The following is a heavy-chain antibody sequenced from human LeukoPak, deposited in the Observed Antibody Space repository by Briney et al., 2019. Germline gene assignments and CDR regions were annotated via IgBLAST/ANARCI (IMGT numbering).Heavy chain of an antibody. V-gene: IGHV1-18*01. CDR2: ISTSKTYT. Sequence: ASVKVSCKASGYAFTTFGIMWVRQAPGQGLEWMGWISTSKTYTRYAQKVQGRATLTTDPSTSTAYQELTSLTSDDTAVYFCARASDTSWPFDFWGQGTKVTVSS. CDR1: GYAFTTFG. J-gene: IGHJ4*02. CDR3: ARASDTSWPFDF. D-gene: IGHD2-2*01.